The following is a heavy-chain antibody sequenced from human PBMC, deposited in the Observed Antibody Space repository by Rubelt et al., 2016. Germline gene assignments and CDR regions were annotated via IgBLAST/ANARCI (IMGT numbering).Heavy chain of an antibody. J-gene: IGHJ4*02. Sequence: EVQLLESGGGLVQPGGSLRLSCAASGFTFSSYAMSWVRQAPGKGLEWVSRINSDGSSTSYADSVKGRFTISRDNAKNTLDLQMNSLRAEDTAVYYCAKDLTYSSTNPYFDYWGQGTLVTVSS. D-gene: IGHD6-13*01. V-gene: IGHV3-23*01. CDR2: INSDGSST. CDR1: GFTFSSYA. CDR3: AKDLTYSSTNPYFDY.